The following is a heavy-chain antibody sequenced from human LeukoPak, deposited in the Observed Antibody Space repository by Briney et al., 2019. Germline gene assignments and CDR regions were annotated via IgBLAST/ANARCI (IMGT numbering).Heavy chain of an antibody. CDR1: GGSISSYY. V-gene: IGHV4-4*07. Sequence: SSETLSLTCTVSGGSISSYYWSWIRQPAGKGLEWIGRYHTSGSTNYNPSLKSRVTMSVDTSKNQFSLKLSSVTAADTAVYFCARGPYSYDSSGAFDIWGQGTMVTVSS. CDR3: ARGPYSYDSSGAFDI. J-gene: IGHJ3*02. D-gene: IGHD3-22*01. CDR2: YHTSGST.